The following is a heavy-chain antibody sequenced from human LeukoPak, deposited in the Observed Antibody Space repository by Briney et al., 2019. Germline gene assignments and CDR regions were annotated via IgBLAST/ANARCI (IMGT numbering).Heavy chain of an antibody. D-gene: IGHD1-26*01. Sequence: SETLSLTCTVSGGSISSYYWSWIRQPPGKGLEWIGYIYYSGSTNYNPSLKSRVTISVDTSKNQFSLKLSSVTAADTAVYYCARGSGSYLHYYYYRDVWGKGTTVTVSS. CDR2: IYYSGST. CDR1: GGSISSYY. V-gene: IGHV4-59*01. J-gene: IGHJ6*03. CDR3: ARGSGSYLHYYYYRDV.